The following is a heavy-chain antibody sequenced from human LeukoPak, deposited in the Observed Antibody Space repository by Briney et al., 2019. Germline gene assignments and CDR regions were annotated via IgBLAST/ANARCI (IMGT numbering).Heavy chain of an antibody. J-gene: IGHJ4*02. CDR1: GFTFSSYS. Sequence: PGGSLRLSCAASGFTFSSYSMNWVRQAPGKGLEWVSYISSSSSTIYYADSVKGRFTISRDNAKNSLYQQMNSLRAEDTAVYYCARGGWLYFDYWGQGTLVTVSS. CDR2: ISSSSSTI. V-gene: IGHV3-48*01. D-gene: IGHD3-22*01. CDR3: ARGGWLYFDY.